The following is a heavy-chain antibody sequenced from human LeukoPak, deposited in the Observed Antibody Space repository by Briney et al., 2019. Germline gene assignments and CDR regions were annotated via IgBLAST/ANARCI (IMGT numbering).Heavy chain of an antibody. D-gene: IGHD6-19*01. CDR1: GGSLSSYY. V-gene: IGHV4-59*01. CDR3: ARLAVAGPSYYFDY. CDR2: IYYSGST. J-gene: IGHJ4*02. Sequence: SETLSLTCTVSGGSLSSYYWSWIRQPPGKGLEWIGYIYYSGSTNYNPSLKSRVTISVDTSKNQFSLKLSSVTAADTAVYYCARLAVAGPSYYFDYWGQGTLVTVSS.